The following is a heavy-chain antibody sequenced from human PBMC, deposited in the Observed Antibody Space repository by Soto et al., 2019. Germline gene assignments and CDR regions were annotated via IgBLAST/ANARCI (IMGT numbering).Heavy chain of an antibody. D-gene: IGHD1-1*01. V-gene: IGHV1-2*04. CDR1: GYTFTGYY. Sequence: ASVKVSCKASGYTFTGYYMHWVRQAPGQGLEWMGWINPNSGGTNYAQKFQGWVTMTRDTSISTAYMELSRLRSDDTAVYYCAFRTMEDYYYGMDVWGQGTTVTVSS. CDR2: INPNSGGT. CDR3: AFRTMEDYYYGMDV. J-gene: IGHJ6*02.